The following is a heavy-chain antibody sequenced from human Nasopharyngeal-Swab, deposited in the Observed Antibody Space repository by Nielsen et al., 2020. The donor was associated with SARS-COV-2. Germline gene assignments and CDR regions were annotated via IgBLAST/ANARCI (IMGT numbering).Heavy chain of an antibody. Sequence: GESLKISCAASGFPFSNYAMHWVRQAPGTGLEWVAVISNDGSNKFYGDSVKGQITISRDNSKNTLYLEMNSLRTDDTAVYYCTKNLRSEYLHDAFDIWGQGTMVTVSS. D-gene: IGHD3-3*01. V-gene: IGHV3-30*18. CDR1: GFPFSNYA. CDR3: TKNLRSEYLHDAFDI. CDR2: ISNDGSNK. J-gene: IGHJ3*02.